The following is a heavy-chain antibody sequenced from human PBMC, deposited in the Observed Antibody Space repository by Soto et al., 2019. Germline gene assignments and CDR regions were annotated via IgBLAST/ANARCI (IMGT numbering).Heavy chain of an antibody. V-gene: IGHV4-30-2*01. CDR2: IYHRGST. J-gene: IGHJ4*02. CDR3: VGLPLL. D-gene: IGHD1-26*01. CDR1: GGSISSGGYT. Sequence: QLQLQESGSGLVKPSQTLSLTCAVSGGSISSGGYTWSWIRQPTGKGLEWIGYIYHRGSTSYNPSSMCVSPNATDSSRHHFPLDLCTRTLADTAVYYYVGLPLLWGQGSLVSVTS.